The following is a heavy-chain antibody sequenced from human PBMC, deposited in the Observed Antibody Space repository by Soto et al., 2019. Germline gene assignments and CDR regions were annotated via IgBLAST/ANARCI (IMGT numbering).Heavy chain of an antibody. CDR3: ARVFYGDYDDYYFDY. Sequence: GSLRLSCAASGFTFSSYEMNWVRQAPGKGLEWVSYISSSGSTIYYADSVKGRFTISRDNAKNSLYLQMNSLRAEDTAVYYCARVFYGDYDDYYFDYWGQGTLVTVS. J-gene: IGHJ4*02. V-gene: IGHV3-48*03. D-gene: IGHD4-17*01. CDR2: ISSSGSTI. CDR1: GFTFSSYE.